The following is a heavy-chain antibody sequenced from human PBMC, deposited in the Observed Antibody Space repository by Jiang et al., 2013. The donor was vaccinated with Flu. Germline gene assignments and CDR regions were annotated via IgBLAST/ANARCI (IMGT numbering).Heavy chain of an antibody. D-gene: IGHD7-27*01. V-gene: IGHV3-9*01. CDR3: ATKWEDWGSADDAFDI. J-gene: IGHJ3*02. Sequence: FTISRDNAKNSLYLQMNSLRAEDTALYYCATKWEDWGSADDAFDIWGQGTMVTVSS.